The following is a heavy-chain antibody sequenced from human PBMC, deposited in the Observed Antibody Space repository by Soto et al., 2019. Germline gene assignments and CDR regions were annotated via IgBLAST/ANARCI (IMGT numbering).Heavy chain of an antibody. D-gene: IGHD2-2*01. Sequence: PGGSLRLSCAASGLTFSSYSMNWVRQAPGQGLEWMGRIIPILGIANYAQKFQGRVTITADKSTSTAYMELSSLRSEDTAVYYCARFRGIVVVPAATDAFDIWGQGTMVTVSS. CDR1: GLTFSSYS. J-gene: IGHJ3*02. V-gene: IGHV1-69*02. CDR3: ARFRGIVVVPAATDAFDI. CDR2: IIPILGIA.